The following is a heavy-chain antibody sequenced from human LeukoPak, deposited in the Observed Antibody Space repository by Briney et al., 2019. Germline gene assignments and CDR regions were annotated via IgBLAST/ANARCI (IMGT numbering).Heavy chain of an antibody. CDR3: ARDLGRLRDTLGYYT. J-gene: IGHJ4*02. Sequence: GASVKVSCKASGYTFTNYGIGWVRQAPGQGLEWMGWISTYDGKTYFAQKFQGRLTLTTDTPTTTGYMDLRSLRSDDTAIYYCARDLGRLRDTLGYYTWGQGTLVTVSS. CDR2: ISTYDGKT. CDR1: GYTFTNYG. D-gene: IGHD3-3*01. V-gene: IGHV1-18*01.